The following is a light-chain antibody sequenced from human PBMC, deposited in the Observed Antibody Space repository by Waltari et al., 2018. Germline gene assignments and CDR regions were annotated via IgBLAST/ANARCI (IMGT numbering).Light chain of an antibody. CDR3: QKYGTLPAT. V-gene: IGKV3-20*01. CDR2: DAS. J-gene: IGKJ1*01. CDR1: QSGSRT. Sequence: EIVLTQSPGTLSLSPGERATLSCRARQSGSRTLAWYQHKPGQAPRLLIYDASTRATGIPDRFSGSGSGTDFSLTISRLEPEDFAVYYCQKYGTLPATFGQGTKVEIK.